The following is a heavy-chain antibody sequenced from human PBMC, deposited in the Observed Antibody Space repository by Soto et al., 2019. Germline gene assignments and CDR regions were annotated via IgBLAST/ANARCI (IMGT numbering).Heavy chain of an antibody. J-gene: IGHJ4*02. V-gene: IGHV4-59*01. CDR1: GCSISSNY. D-gene: IGHD4-17*01. CDR3: ARGGSYGDFFDY. Sequence: KPSETLSLTGPVSGCSISSNYWTWIRQSPGKGLEWIGYIYYTGSTKYNPSLKSRVTISLDTSKNQFSLRLTSVTSADTAVYYCARGGSYGDFFDYWGQGAQVTVSS. CDR2: IYYTGST.